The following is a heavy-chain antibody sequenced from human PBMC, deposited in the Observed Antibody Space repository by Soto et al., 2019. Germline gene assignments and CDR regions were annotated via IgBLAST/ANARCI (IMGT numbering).Heavy chain of an antibody. CDR2: INHSGST. D-gene: IGHD2-15*01. V-gene: IGHV4-34*01. Sequence: SETLSLTCAVYGGSFSGYYWSWIRQPPGKGLEWIGEINHSGSTNYNPSLKSRVTISVDTSKNQFSLKLSSVTAADTAVYYCARNIVVVVAATPYYYYGMDVWGQGTMVTVSS. CDR1: GGSFSGYY. J-gene: IGHJ6*02. CDR3: ARNIVVVVAATPYYYYGMDV.